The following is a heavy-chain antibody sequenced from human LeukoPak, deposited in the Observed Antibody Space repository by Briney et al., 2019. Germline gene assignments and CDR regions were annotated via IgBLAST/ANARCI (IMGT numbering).Heavy chain of an antibody. CDR3: ARDFVAGLYYFDY. CDR2: VNAGNGNT. V-gene: IGHV1-3*01. D-gene: IGHD6-19*01. Sequence: ASVKVSCKASGYTFTSYAMHWVRQAPGQRLEWMGWVNAGNGNTKYSQKFQGRVTITRDTSASTAYMELSSLRSEDTAVYYCARDFVAGLYYFDYWGQGTLVTVSS. J-gene: IGHJ4*02. CDR1: GYTFTSYA.